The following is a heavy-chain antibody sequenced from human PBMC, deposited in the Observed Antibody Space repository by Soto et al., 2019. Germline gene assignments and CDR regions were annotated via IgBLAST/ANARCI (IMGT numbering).Heavy chain of an antibody. V-gene: IGHV1-69*02. D-gene: IGHD3-22*01. CDR2: IIPILGIA. Sequence: QVQLVQSGAEVKKPGSSVKVSCKASGGTFSSYTISWVRQAPGQGLEWMGRIIPILGIANYAQKFQGRVTSTADKSTGTAYMELRRLRTEDTAVYYCASRYDSSDYWGQGTLVTVSS. CDR3: ASRYDSSDY. J-gene: IGHJ4*02. CDR1: GGTFSSYT.